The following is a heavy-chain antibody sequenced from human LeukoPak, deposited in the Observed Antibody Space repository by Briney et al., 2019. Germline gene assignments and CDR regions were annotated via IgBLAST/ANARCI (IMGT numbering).Heavy chain of an antibody. CDR2: FDSEEYDT. D-gene: IGHD4-17*01. J-gene: IGHJ4*02. Sequence: GASVKVSCKVSGYTLTALALHWVRQAPGKGLEWIGGFDSEEYDTIYAQKFQGRVTMTEDTSTDTAYMELSSLSFEDTAVYYCATHEPEPGDFGGLAYWGQGTLVTVSS. V-gene: IGHV1-24*01. CDR3: ATHEPEPGDFGGLAY. CDR1: GYTLTALA.